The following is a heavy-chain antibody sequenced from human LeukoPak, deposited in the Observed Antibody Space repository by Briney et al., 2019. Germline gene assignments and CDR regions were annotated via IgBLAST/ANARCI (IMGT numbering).Heavy chain of an antibody. Sequence: ASVKVSCKASGYTFTSYGISWVRQAPGQGLEWVGWISAYNGNTNYAQNLQGRVTMTTDTSTSTAYMELRSLTSDDTAVYYCAREYSSGLDPWGQGTLVIVSS. V-gene: IGHV1-18*01. CDR2: ISAYNGNT. CDR3: AREYSSGLDP. J-gene: IGHJ5*02. CDR1: GYTFTSYG. D-gene: IGHD6-25*01.